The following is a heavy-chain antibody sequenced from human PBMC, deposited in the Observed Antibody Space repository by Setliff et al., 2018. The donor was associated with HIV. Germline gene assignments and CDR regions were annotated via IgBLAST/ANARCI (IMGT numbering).Heavy chain of an antibody. CDR1: GGSISSHY. J-gene: IGHJ4*02. CDR3: ARERAYDYLWGSYLSSQNSFDY. V-gene: IGHV3-23*01. CDR2: ITGSAGST. Sequence: ETLSLTCSVSGGSISSHYWSWIRQPPGKGLEWVSAITGSAGSTYYADSVKGRFTISRDNSKNTLYLQMNSLRAEDTAVYYCARERAYDYLWGSYLSSQNSFDYWGQGTLVTVSS. D-gene: IGHD3-16*02.